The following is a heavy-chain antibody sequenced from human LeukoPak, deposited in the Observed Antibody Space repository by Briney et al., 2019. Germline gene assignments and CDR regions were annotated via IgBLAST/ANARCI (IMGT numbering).Heavy chain of an antibody. V-gene: IGHV4-34*01. CDR2: INHSGST. CDR1: GGSFSGYY. D-gene: IGHD3-10*01. Sequence: SETLSLTCAVYGGSFSGYYWSWIRQPPGKGLEWIGEINHSGSTNYNPSLKSRVTISVDTSRNQLSLQLTSVTAADTAVYYCARQTFGVLYFDSWGQGTLVIASS. J-gene: IGHJ4*02. CDR3: ARQTFGVLYFDS.